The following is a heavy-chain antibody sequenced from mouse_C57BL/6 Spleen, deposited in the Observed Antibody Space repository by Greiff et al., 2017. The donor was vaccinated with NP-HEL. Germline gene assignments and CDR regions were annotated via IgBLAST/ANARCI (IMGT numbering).Heavy chain of an antibody. CDR2: IRSKSNNYAT. Sequence: EVHLVESGGGLVQPKGSLKLSCAASGFSFNTYAMNWVRQAPGKGLEWVARIRSKSNNYATYYADSVKDRFTISRDDSESMLYLQMNNLKTEDTAMYYCVVSSWYYAMDYWGQGTSVTVSS. V-gene: IGHV10-1*01. CDR1: GFSFNTYA. J-gene: IGHJ4*01. D-gene: IGHD1-1*01. CDR3: VVSSWYYAMDY.